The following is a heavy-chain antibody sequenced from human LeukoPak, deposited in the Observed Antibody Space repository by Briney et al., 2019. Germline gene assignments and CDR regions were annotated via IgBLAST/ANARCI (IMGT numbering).Heavy chain of an antibody. D-gene: IGHD4-17*01. V-gene: IGHV1-8*02. Sequence: GASVKVSCKASGYTFTGYCMYWVRQAPGQGLEWMGWMNPNSGNTGYAQKFQGRVTMTRNTSISTAYMELSSLRSEDTAVYYCARGRDDYGDYRNWFDPWGQGTLVTVSS. CDR3: ARGRDDYGDYRNWFDP. CDR1: GYTFTGYC. CDR2: MNPNSGNT. J-gene: IGHJ5*02.